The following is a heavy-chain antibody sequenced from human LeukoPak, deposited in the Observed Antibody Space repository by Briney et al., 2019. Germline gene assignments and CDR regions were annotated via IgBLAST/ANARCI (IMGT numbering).Heavy chain of an antibody. J-gene: IGHJ6*02. D-gene: IGHD2-15*01. CDR2: IYYSGST. CDR3: ASPDCSGGSCYSSYYYGMDV. CDR1: GGSISSGDYY. Sequence: SETLSLTCTVSGGSISSGDYYWSWIRQPPGKGLEWIGYIYYSGSTYYNPSRKSRVTIPVDTSKNQFSLKLSSVTAADTAVYYCASPDCSGGSCYSSYYYGMDVWGQGTTVTVSS. V-gene: IGHV4-30-4*01.